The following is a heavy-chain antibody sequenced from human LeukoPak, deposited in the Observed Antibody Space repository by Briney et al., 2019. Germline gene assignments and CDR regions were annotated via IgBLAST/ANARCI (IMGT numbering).Heavy chain of an antibody. J-gene: IGHJ4*02. CDR2: ISGSGGST. CDR1: GFTFSSYA. V-gene: IGHV3-23*01. D-gene: IGHD4-17*01. Sequence: AGGSLRLSCAASGFTFSSYAMSWVRQAPGKGLEWVSAISGSGGSTYYADSVKGRFTISRDNSKNTLYLQMNSLRAEDTAVYYCAKGGDGDYALHYWGQGTLVTVSS. CDR3: AKGGDGDYALHY.